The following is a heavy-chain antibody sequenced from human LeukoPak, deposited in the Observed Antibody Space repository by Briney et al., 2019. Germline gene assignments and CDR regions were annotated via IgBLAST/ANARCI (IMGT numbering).Heavy chain of an antibody. V-gene: IGHV4-30-4*07. CDR3: ARDKYSSGWYYFDY. J-gene: IGHJ4*02. D-gene: IGHD6-19*01. Sequence: SETLSLTCAVSGGSISSGGYSWSWIRQPPGKGMEWIAYIYYTGNTYFNPSLKSRVTISVDTSKNQFSLKLSSVTAADTAVYYCARDKYSSGWYYFDYWGQGTLVTVSS. CDR1: GGSISSGGYS. CDR2: IYYTGNT.